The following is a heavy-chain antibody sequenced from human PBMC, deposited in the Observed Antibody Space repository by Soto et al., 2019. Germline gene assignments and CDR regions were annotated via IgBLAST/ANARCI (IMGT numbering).Heavy chain of an antibody. J-gene: IGHJ6*03. D-gene: IGHD6-19*01. CDR3: ARDRGVAPPVAGNTHYYYYMDV. CDR2: ISAYNGNT. V-gene: IGHV1-18*01. Sequence: QDQLVQSGVEVKKPGASVKVSCKASGYSFTNYGITWVRQAPGQGFEWMGWISAYNGNTNNAQKFQGRVTMTTDASTSTAYLELRSLRSDETAVYYCARDRGVAPPVAGNTHYYYYMDVWGKGTTVTVSS. CDR1: GYSFTNYG.